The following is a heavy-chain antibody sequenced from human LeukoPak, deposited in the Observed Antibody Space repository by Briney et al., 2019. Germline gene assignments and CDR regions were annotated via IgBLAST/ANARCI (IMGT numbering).Heavy chain of an antibody. J-gene: IGHJ4*02. CDR3: ARLHILGPSRPSTRAFDY. CDR2: INHRGTP. V-gene: IGHV4-34*01. CDR1: GGSFSDYY. Sequence: SETLSLTCAVYGGSFSDYYWGWVRQPPGKGLEWIAEINHRGTPNYNPSLRSRVTLSVDPSKNQFSLNLNSVTAADTAVYFCARLHILGPSRPSTRAFDYWGQGTLVTVSS. D-gene: IGHD1-26*01.